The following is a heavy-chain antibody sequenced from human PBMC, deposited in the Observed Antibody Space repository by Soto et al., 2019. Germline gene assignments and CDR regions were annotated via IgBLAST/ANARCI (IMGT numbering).Heavy chain of an antibody. CDR2: IYYSGTT. CDR3: ARERSDYIWGSWQYYFDY. Sequence: SETLSLTCAVSGYSISSSNWWGWIRQPPGKGLEWIGYIYYSGTTYYNPSLKSRVTMSVDTSKNQFYLKLSSVTAADTAVYYCARERSDYIWGSWQYYFDYWGQGTLVTVSS. D-gene: IGHD3-16*01. V-gene: IGHV4-28*03. CDR1: GYSISSSNW. J-gene: IGHJ4*02.